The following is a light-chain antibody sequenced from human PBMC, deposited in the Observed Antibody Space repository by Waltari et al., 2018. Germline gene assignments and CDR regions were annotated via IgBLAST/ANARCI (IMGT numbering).Light chain of an antibody. J-gene: IGKJ1*01. CDR3: LQTYRTPGT. Sequence: DIQMTQSPSSLSASVGDRVTITCRASQSVWSHFSWYQQKPGEAPNLVIYAASTLPSGVPSRFSGSGSGTDFTLTISSLQPEDFATYYCLQTYRTPGTFGQGTKVEIK. CDR1: QSVWSH. V-gene: IGKV1-39*01. CDR2: AAS.